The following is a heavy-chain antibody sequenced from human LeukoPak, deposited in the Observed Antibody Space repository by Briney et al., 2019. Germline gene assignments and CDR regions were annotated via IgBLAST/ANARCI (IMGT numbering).Heavy chain of an antibody. CDR3: ARDSTVVTPEDAFDI. J-gene: IGHJ3*02. CDR2: IIPIFGTA. CDR1: GGTFSSYA. V-gene: IGHV1-69*13. D-gene: IGHD4-23*01. Sequence: ASVKVSCKASGGTFSSYAISWVRQAPGQGLEWMGGIIPIFGTANYAQKFQGRVTITADESTSTAYMELSSLRSEDTAVYYCARDSTVVTPEDAFDIWGQGTMVTVSS.